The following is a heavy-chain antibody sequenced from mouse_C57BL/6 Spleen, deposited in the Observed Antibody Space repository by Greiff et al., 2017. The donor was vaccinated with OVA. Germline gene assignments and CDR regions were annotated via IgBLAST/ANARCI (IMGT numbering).Heavy chain of an antibody. V-gene: IGHV14-4*01. CDR2: IDPENGDT. Sequence: VQLQQSGAELVRPGASVKLSCTASGFNIKDDYMHWVKQRPEQGLEWIGWIDPENGDTEYASKFQGKATITADRSSNTAYLQLSSLTSEDTAVYYCTTLNWPFAYWGQGTLVTVSA. J-gene: IGHJ3*01. CDR3: TTLNWPFAY. D-gene: IGHD4-1*01. CDR1: GFNIKDDY.